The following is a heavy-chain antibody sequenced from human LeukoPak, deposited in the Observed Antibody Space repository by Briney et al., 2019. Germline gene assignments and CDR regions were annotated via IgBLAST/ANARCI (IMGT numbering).Heavy chain of an antibody. D-gene: IGHD3-22*01. J-gene: IGHJ4*02. V-gene: IGHV1-2*02. CDR3: ARAPDSDSSGYSH. CDR2: INPNSGGT. CDR1: GYTFTGYY. Sequence: ASVKVSCKASGYTFTGYYMHWVRQAPGQGLEWMGWINPNSGGTNYAQKFQGRVTVATDTSISTAYMELSRLRSDDTAVYYCARAPDSDSSGYSHWGQGTLVTVAP.